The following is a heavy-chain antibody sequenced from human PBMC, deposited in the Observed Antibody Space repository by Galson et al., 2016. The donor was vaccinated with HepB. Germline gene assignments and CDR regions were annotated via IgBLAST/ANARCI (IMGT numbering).Heavy chain of an antibody. V-gene: IGHV4-39*07. J-gene: IGHJ4*02. CDR3: ARSRAGYDSSGYHF. CDR1: GGSISKSFYY. D-gene: IGHD3-22*01. Sequence: ETLSLTCTVSGGSISKSFYYWGWIRQPPGKGLEWIGSIYYSGSTFYNPSLKSRVTISIDTSKNQFSLKLSSVTAADTALYYCARSRAGYDSSGYHFWGQGTLVTVSS. CDR2: IYYSGST.